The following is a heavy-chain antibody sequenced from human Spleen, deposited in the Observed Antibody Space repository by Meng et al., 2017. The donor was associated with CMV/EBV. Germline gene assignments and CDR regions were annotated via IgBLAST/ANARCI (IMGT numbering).Heavy chain of an antibody. J-gene: IGHJ6*02. Sequence: GESLKISCKGSGYSFTSYWIGWVRQMPGKGLEWMGIIYPGDSDTRYSPSFQGQVTISADKSISTAYLQWSSLKASDTAVYYCAREGGVPGGAYYDFWSGLLYGMDVWGQGTTVTVSS. CDR3: AREGGVPGGAYYDFWSGLLYGMDV. V-gene: IGHV5-51*01. D-gene: IGHD3-3*01. CDR2: IYPGDSDT. CDR1: GYSFTSYW.